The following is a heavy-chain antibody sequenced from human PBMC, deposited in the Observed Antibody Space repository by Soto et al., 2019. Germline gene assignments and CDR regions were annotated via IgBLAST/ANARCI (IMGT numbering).Heavy chain of an antibody. V-gene: IGHV3-30*04. CDR3: AREGYDGGSLSSFMAALNI. J-gene: IGHJ3*02. Sequence: QVHLVESAGGVVQPGRSLRLSCAASGFTFSSSVMQWVRQAPGKGLEWVAVMPHDGRFKHYADSVKGRFIISRDNSNNTLYLQATRLRAEDTAVYYCAREGYDGGSLSSFMAALNIWGQGTMVTVSS. CDR2: MPHDGRFK. CDR1: GFTFSSSV. D-gene: IGHD3-10*01.